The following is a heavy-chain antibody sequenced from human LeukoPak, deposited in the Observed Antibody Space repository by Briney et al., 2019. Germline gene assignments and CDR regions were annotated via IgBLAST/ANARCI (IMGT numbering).Heavy chain of an antibody. J-gene: IGHJ4*02. D-gene: IGHD5-24*01. CDR2: IKSKTDGGTT. CDR1: GFTFSNAW. CDR3: TTVMAADFDY. V-gene: IGHV3-15*01. Sequence: GGSLRLSCAASGFTFSNAWMSWVRQAPGKGLEWAGRIKSKTDGGTTDYAAPVKGRFTISRDDSKNTLYLQMNSLKTEDTAVYYCTTVMAADFDYWGQGTLVTVSS.